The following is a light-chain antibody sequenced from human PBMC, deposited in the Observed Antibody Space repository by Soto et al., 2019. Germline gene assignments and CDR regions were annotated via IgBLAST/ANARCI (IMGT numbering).Light chain of an antibody. J-gene: IGKJ4*01. CDR1: LPSSNY. V-gene: IGKV1-27*01. Sequence: DIQMTQSPSSLSASVGDRVTSTCRASLPSSNYLAWYQQKPGKIPKLLIYAASTLQAGVPSRFSGSGSGTEFTRTISSRQPAGVAADYFQQSNSAPLAFGGGTKGDI. CDR3: QQSNSAPLA. CDR2: AAS.